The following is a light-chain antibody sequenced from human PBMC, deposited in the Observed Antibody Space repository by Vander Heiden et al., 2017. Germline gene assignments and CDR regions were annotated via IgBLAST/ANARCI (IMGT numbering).Light chain of an antibody. CDR1: SSNIGSNA. V-gene: IGLV1-44*01. CDR2: SNN. J-gene: IGLJ2*01. Sequence: QSVLTQPPSASGTPGQRVTISCSGSSSNIGSNAINWYRQLPGTAPKLLIYSNNQRPSGVPDRFSGSKSGTSASLAISGLQSEDEADYYCAAWDDSLNGHVFGGGTKLTVL. CDR3: AAWDDSLNGHV.